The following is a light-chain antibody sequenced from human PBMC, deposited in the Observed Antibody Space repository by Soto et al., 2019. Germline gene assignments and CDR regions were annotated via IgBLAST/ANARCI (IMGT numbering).Light chain of an antibody. CDR3: QQSYSTPFT. CDR2: SAS. V-gene: IGKV1-39*01. Sequence: DIQMTQSPSSLSASVGDRVTITCRASQSISSYLNWYQQKPGKAPKLLIYSASSFQSGVPSRFSGNGSGTDFNLNNSSLQPEDFENYYCQQSYSTPFTFGPGTKVDIK. CDR1: QSISSY. J-gene: IGKJ3*01.